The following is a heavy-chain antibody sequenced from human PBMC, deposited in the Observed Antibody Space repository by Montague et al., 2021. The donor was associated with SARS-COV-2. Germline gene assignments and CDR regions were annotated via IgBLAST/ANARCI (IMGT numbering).Heavy chain of an antibody. Sequence: SLRLSCAASGFTFSSYGMHWVRQAPGTGLEWVAVRWYDGSNKYYADSLKGRFTISRDNSKNTLYLQMNSLRAEDTAVYYCARKVADYWGQGTLVTVSS. CDR2: RWYDGSNK. J-gene: IGHJ4*02. V-gene: IGHV3-33*01. CDR1: GFTFSSYG. CDR3: ARKVADY.